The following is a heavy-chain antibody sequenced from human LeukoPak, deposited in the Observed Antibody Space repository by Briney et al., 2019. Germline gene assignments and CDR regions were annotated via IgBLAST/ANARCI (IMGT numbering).Heavy chain of an antibody. CDR1: GYTFTGYY. V-gene: IGHV1-2*02. CDR3: AREETDYYDSSGQGVDY. CDR2: INPNSGGT. D-gene: IGHD3-22*01. Sequence: ASVKVSCKASGYTFTGYYMHWVRQAPGQGLEWMGWINPNSGGTNYAQKFQGRVTMTRDTSISTAYMELSRLRSDDTAVYYCAREETDYYDSSGQGVDYWGQGTLVTVSS. J-gene: IGHJ4*02.